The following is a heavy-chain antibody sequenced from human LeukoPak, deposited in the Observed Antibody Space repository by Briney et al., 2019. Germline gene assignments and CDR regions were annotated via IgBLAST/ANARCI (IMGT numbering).Heavy chain of an antibody. CDR2: IYYSGST. J-gene: IGHJ4*02. V-gene: IGHV4-31*03. D-gene: IGHD2-15*01. Sequence: KPSQTLSLTCTVSGGSISSGGYYWSWLRQHPGTGLEWIGYIYYSGSTYYNPSLKSRVTISVDTSKNQFSLKLSSVTAADTAVYYCARGLKGDCSGGSCYPHFDYWGQGTLVTVSS. CDR3: ARGLKGDCSGGSCYPHFDY. CDR1: GGSISSGGYY.